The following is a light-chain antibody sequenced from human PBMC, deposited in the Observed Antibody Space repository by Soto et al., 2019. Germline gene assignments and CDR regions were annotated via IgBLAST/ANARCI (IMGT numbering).Light chain of an antibody. CDR1: SGDVGTYNL. J-gene: IGLJ1*01. CDR2: EGT. V-gene: IGLV2-23*01. CDR3: CSYAGSSTYV. Sequence: QSALTQPASVSGSPGQSITISCTGTSGDVGTYNLVSWYQQLPGKAPKLMLYEGTKRPSGISIRFSGSKSGNTASLPISGLQAEDEADYYCCSYAGSSTYVFGTGTKLTVL.